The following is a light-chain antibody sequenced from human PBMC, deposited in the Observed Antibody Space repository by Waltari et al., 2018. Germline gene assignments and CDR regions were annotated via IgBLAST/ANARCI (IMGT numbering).Light chain of an antibody. CDR2: AAS. J-gene: IGKJ4*01. CDR1: LAITNY. V-gene: IGKV1-39*01. Sequence: DIQMTQSPSSLSASVVDRVTITCRAGLAITNYVNWYQQRPGVAPKLLIYAASTLQGGVPTRFSGSGSGTDFTLTISSLQIEDFATYYCQQSHSAPLAFGGGTRLEI. CDR3: QQSHSAPLA.